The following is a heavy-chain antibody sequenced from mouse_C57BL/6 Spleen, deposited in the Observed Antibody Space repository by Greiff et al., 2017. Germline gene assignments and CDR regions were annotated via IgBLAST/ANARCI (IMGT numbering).Heavy chain of an antibody. CDR2: ISSGSSTI. J-gene: IGHJ1*03. D-gene: IGHD1-1*01. CDR1: GFTFSDYG. CDR3: AREGSSYRWYFDV. V-gene: IGHV5-17*01. Sequence: EVQLVESGGGLVKPGGSLKLSCAASGFTFSDYGMHWVRQAPEKGLEWVAYISSGSSTIYYADTVKGRFTISRDNAKNTLFLQMTSLRSEDTAMYYCAREGSSYRWYFDVWGTGTTVTVSS.